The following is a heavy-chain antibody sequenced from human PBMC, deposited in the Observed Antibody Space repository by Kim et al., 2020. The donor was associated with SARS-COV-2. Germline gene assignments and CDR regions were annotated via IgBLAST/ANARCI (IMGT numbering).Heavy chain of an antibody. Sequence: DSVKGRFTISRDNSKNTLYLQMNSLRAEDTAVYYCAKDLVATYYYYYMDVWGKGTTVTVSS. CDR3: AKDLVATYYYYYMDV. V-gene: IGHV3-30*02. J-gene: IGHJ6*03. D-gene: IGHD5-12*01.